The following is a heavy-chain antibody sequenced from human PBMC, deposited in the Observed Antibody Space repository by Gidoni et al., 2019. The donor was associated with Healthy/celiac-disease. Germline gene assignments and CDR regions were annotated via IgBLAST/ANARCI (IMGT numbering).Heavy chain of an antibody. V-gene: IGHV3-23*01. D-gene: IGHD3-22*01. Sequence: EVQLLESGGGLVQPGGSLRLSCAASGFTFSSYARSWVRQAPGKGLEWVSAISGSGGSTYYADSVKGRFTISRDNSKNTLYLQMNSLRAEDTAVYYCAKDLTTATYYYDSSGPEDAFDIWGQGTMVTVSS. CDR3: AKDLTTATYYYDSSGPEDAFDI. CDR2: ISGSGGST. CDR1: GFTFSSYA. J-gene: IGHJ3*02.